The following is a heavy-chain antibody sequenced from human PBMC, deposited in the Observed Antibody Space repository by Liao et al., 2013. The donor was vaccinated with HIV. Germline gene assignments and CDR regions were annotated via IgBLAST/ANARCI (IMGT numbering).Heavy chain of an antibody. CDR2: IYSSGST. CDR3: ARDNGFWSGYYSPLFDY. CDR1: GGSVTNFY. D-gene: IGHD3-3*01. Sequence: QVQLQESGPGLVKPSETLSLTCTVSGGSVTNFYWSWIRQPPGKGLEWIGYIYSSGSTNYNPSLQSRVTISVDTSKNHFSLKLRSVTAADTALYYCARDNGFWSGYYSPLFDYWGRGTLVTVSS. V-gene: IGHV4-59*02. J-gene: IGHJ4*02.